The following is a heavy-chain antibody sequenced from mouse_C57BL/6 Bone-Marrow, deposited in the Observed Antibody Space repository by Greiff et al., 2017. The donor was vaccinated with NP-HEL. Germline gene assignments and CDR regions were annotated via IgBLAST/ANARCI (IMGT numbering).Heavy chain of an antibody. CDR3: ARYDYSFDY. Sequence: EVKLMESEGGLVQPGSSMKLSCTASGFTFSDYYMAWVRQVPEKGLEWVANINYDGSSTYYLDSLKSRFIISRDNAKNILYLQMSSLKSEDTATYYCARYDYSFDYWGQGTTLTVSS. D-gene: IGHD2-4*01. CDR2: INYDGSST. J-gene: IGHJ2*01. V-gene: IGHV5-16*01. CDR1: GFTFSDYY.